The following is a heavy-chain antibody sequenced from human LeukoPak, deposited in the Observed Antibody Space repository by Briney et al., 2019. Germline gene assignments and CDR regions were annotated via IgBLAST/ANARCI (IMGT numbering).Heavy chain of an antibody. CDR1: GFTISDYW. J-gene: IGHJ4*02. V-gene: IGHV3-7*01. D-gene: IGHD2/OR15-2a*01. Sequence: GGSLRLSCVASGFTISDYWMSWVRQTPGKGLEWVANIKQDGSEKHYVGSVKGRLDISRDNVKNALYLQMNSLRVEDTGVYYCVRGAYYAAYWGQGTLVTVSS. CDR3: VRGAYYAAY. CDR2: IKQDGSEK.